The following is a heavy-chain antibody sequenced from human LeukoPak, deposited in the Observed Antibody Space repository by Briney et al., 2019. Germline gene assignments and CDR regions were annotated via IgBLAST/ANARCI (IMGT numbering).Heavy chain of an antibody. Sequence: PGGSLRLSCAASGFTFSSYSMNWVRQAPGKGLEWVSYISSSVSTIYYADSVKGRFTISRDNAKNSLYLQMNSLRAEDTAVYYCARDDFGVALGGVWGMGTTVIVSS. CDR1: GFTFSSYS. CDR2: ISSSVSTI. CDR3: ARDDFGVALGGV. V-gene: IGHV3-48*01. D-gene: IGHD3-3*01. J-gene: IGHJ6*04.